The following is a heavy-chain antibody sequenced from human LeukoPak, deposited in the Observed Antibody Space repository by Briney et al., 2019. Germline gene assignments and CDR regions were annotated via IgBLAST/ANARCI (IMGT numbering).Heavy chain of an antibody. V-gene: IGHV1-18*01. J-gene: IGHJ3*02. CDR1: GYTFTSYG. D-gene: IGHD1-26*01. CDR2: ISAYNGNT. CDR3: ARPIVGATDAFDI. Sequence: ASVKVSCKASGYTFTSYGISRVRQAPGQGLEWMGWISAYNGNTNYAQKLQSRVTMTTDTFTSTAYMELRSLRSDDTAAYYCARPIVGATDAFDIWGQGTMVTVSS.